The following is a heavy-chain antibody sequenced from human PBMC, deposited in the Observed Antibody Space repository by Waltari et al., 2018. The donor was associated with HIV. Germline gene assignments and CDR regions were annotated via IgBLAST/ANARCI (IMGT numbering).Heavy chain of an antibody. Sequence: QVQLVQSGAEVKKPGAAVTVSCKASGYTFTDYYLPWVRQAPGQGLEWMGWFNPNSGGTNYAQKFEGRVTLTLDTSITTAYMELSSLRSDDTAVYYCARGLSGSYHSCLGYWGQGTLVTVSS. CDR1: GYTFTDYY. D-gene: IGHD3-10*01. J-gene: IGHJ4*02. CDR3: ARGLSGSYHSCLGY. V-gene: IGHV1-2*02. CDR2: FNPNSGGT.